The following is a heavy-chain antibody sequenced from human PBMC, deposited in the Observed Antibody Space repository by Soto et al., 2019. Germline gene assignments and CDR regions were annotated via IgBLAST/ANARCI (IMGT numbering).Heavy chain of an antibody. Sequence: PSETLSLTCTVSVGSISSSSYYWGWIRQPPGKGLEWIGSIYYSGSTYYNPSLKSRVTISVDTSKNQFSLKLSSVTAADTAVYYCAREVGTGTATFDPWGQGTLVTVSS. J-gene: IGHJ5*02. CDR3: AREVGTGTATFDP. D-gene: IGHD2-21*02. CDR2: IYYSGST. V-gene: IGHV4-39*02. CDR1: VGSISSSSYY.